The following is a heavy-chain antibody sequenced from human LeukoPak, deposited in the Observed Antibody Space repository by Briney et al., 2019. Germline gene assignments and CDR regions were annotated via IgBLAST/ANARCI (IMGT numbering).Heavy chain of an antibody. CDR2: VSGSGSTK. Sequence: GGSLRLSCSASGFTRSAIEMNWVRQAPGKGLEWVSCVSGSGSTKAYSDSVKGRFIRSKDNAKNSLDLEMNNLKAEDTAVYYCTRESGPPSFHIKYWGQGILVTVSS. CDR3: TRESGPPSFHIKY. V-gene: IGHV3-48*03. CDR1: GFTRSAIE. J-gene: IGHJ4*02. D-gene: IGHD2-21*01.